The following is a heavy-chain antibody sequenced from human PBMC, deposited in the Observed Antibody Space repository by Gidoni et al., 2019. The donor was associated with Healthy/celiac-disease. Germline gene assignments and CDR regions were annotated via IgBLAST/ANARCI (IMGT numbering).Heavy chain of an antibody. CDR1: GFTFSSYA. J-gene: IGHJ6*02. CDR3: AKTSPTLRHYYYYYGMDV. V-gene: IGHV3-23*01. D-gene: IGHD2-2*01. CDR2: ISGSGGST. Sequence: EVQLLESGGGLVQPGGSLRLSCAASGFTFSSYAMSWVRQAPGKGLEWVSAISGSGGSTYDADSVKGRFTISRDNSKNTLYLQMNSLRAEDTAVYYCAKTSPTLRHYYYYYGMDVWGQGTTVTVSS.